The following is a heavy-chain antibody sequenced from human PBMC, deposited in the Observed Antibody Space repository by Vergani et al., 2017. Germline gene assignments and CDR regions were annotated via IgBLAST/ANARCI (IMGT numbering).Heavy chain of an antibody. J-gene: IGHJ4*02. CDR1: GGTFSSYA. V-gene: IGHV1-69*18. CDR3: ARGIGFVECYNEFDY. D-gene: IGHD3-10*01. CDR2: IIPIFGTA. Sequence: QVQLVQSGAEVKKPGSSVKVSCKASGGTFSSYAISWVRQAPGQGLEWMGRIIPIFGTANYAQKFQGRVTSTADESPSDAYMELRSLRSEDTAVYYCARGIGFVECYNEFDYWGQGTLVTVAS.